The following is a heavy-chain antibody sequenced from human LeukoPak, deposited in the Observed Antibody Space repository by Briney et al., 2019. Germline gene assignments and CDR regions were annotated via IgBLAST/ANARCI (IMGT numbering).Heavy chain of an antibody. CDR2: IIPIFGTA. Sequence: GASVKVSCKASGGTFSSYAISWVRQAPGQGLEWMGGIIPIFGTANYAQKFQGRVTITADKSTSTAYMELSSLRSEDTAVYYCAVAGYTAPTPHYWYFDLWGRGTLVTVSS. D-gene: IGHD5-18*01. J-gene: IGHJ2*01. CDR1: GGTFSSYA. CDR3: AVAGYTAPTPHYWYFDL. V-gene: IGHV1-69*06.